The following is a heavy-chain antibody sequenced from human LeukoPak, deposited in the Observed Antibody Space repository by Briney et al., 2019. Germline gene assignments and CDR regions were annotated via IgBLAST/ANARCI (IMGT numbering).Heavy chain of an antibody. CDR1: GDSISSYY. V-gene: IGHV4-4*09. CDR3: ARLTRLSTSPDRYYLDY. Sequence: SEILSLTCTVSGDSISSYYWSWIRQPPGKGLEWIGYIYTSGGTNYIPSLKGRVTISIDTSKNQFSLKPSSVTAADSAVYYCARLTRLSTSPDRYYLDYWGQGTLVTVSS. D-gene: IGHD6-6*01. J-gene: IGHJ4*02. CDR2: IYTSGGT.